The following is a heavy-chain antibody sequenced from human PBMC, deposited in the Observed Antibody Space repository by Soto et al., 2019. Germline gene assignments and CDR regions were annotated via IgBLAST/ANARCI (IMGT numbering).Heavy chain of an antibody. Sequence: QLQLQESGPGLVKPSETLSLTCSVSDDSINSDKYYWGWIRQPPGKGLEWIGSIYYRGNAYYNPSLQTGVSISLDKSKSPFSLKLNSVTAADSAVYFCARLEGLATISYYFDFWGPGVLVTVSS. V-gene: IGHV4-39*01. D-gene: IGHD3-9*01. CDR1: DDSINSDKYY. CDR2: IYYRGNA. J-gene: IGHJ4*02. CDR3: ARLEGLATISYYFDF.